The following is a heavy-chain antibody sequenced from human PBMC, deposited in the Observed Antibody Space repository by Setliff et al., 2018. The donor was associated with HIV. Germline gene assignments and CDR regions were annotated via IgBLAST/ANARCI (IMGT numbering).Heavy chain of an antibody. D-gene: IGHD3-22*01. J-gene: IGHJ6*02. Sequence: SGGSLRLSCAASGFTFEDYGMSWVRQVPGKGLEWVSGVSWSGGGTGYAASVKGRFTISRDDAKNSLYLQMSSLRVEDTALYFCARSFPYYYESGGVYAMDVWGLGTTVTVSS. CDR3: ARSFPYYYESGGVYAMDV. V-gene: IGHV3-20*04. CDR2: VSWSGGGT. CDR1: GFTFEDYG.